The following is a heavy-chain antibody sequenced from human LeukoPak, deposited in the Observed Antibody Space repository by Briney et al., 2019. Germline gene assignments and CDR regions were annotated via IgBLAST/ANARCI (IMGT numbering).Heavy chain of an antibody. CDR1: GFTFSSYW. V-gene: IGHV3-7*01. CDR2: IKQDGSEK. Sequence: GGPLRLSCAASGFTFSSYWMSWVRQAPGKGLEWVANIKQDGSEKYYVDSVKGRFTISRDNAKNSLYLQMNSLRAEDTAVYYCARDLGRYFDWPCDYWGQGTLVTVSS. CDR3: ARDLGRYFDWPCDY. J-gene: IGHJ4*02. D-gene: IGHD3-9*01.